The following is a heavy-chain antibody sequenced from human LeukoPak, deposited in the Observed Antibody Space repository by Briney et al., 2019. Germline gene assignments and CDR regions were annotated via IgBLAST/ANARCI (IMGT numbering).Heavy chain of an antibody. CDR2: INHSGST. D-gene: IGHD3-16*02. V-gene: IGHV4-34*01. J-gene: IGHJ4*02. Sequence: SETLSLTCAVYGGSFSGYYWSWIRQPPGKGLEWIGEINHSGSTNYNPSLKSRVTISVDTSKNQFSLKLSSVTAADTAVYYCARGAFGRRYYDYVWGSYRSTSLDYWGQGTLVTVSS. CDR3: ARGAFGRRYYDYVWGSYRSTSLDY. CDR1: GGSFSGYY.